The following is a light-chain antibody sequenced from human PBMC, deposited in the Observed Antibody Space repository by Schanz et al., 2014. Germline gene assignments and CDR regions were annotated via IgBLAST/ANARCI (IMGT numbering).Light chain of an antibody. J-gene: IGLJ2*01. CDR3: CSYAGSYTI. Sequence: QSALTQPASVSGSPGQSITISCTGTSSDVGSYNLVSWYQQHPGKAPKLMIYEGSKRPSGVPDRFSGSKSGNTASLTISGLQAEDEADYYCCSYAGSYTIFGGGTKLTVL. CDR1: SSDVGSYNL. CDR2: EGS. V-gene: IGLV2-14*02.